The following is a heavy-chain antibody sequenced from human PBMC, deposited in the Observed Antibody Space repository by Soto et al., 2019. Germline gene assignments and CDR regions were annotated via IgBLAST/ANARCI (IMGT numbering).Heavy chain of an antibody. CDR1: GFTFSNY. V-gene: IGHV3-53*04. D-gene: IGHD6-19*01. J-gene: IGHJ3*02. CDR3: ARDRYSSGWLDAFDI. CDR2: IFTGGST. Sequence: GGSLRLSCAASGFTFSNYMSWVRQAPGKGLEWVSVIFTGGSTYYADSVKGRFTISRHSSKNTVYLQMNSLRAEDTAVYYCARDRYSSGWLDAFDIWGQGTMVTVSS.